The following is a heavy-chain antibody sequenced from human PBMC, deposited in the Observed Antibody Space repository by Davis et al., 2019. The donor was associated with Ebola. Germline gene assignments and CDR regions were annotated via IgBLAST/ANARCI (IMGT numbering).Heavy chain of an antibody. CDR3: ARQSVYHYDT. CDR2: IYYSGRT. CDR1: GDSITSSSYY. J-gene: IGHJ4*02. V-gene: IGHV4-39*01. Sequence: MPSETLSLTCSVSGDSITSSSYYWGWIRQPPGKGLEWIGSIYYSGRTYYNPSLKSRVTMSVDTSKNQFSPRLTSVTAADTAVFYCARQSVYHYDTWGQGTLVTVSS. D-gene: IGHD3-22*01.